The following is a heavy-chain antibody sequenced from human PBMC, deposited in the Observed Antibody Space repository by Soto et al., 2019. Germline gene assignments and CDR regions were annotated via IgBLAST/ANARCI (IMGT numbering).Heavy chain of an antibody. CDR1: GFTFSSYA. CDR2: ISYDGSNK. D-gene: IGHD5-18*01. CDR3: ARDEGQPRYGMDV. Sequence: QVQLVESGGGVVQPGRSLRLSCAASGFTFSSYAMHWVRQAPGKGLEWVAVISYDGSNKYYADSVKGRFTISRDNSKNTLYLQMNSLRAEDTAVYYCARDEGQPRYGMDVWGKGTTVTVSS. J-gene: IGHJ6*04. V-gene: IGHV3-30-3*01.